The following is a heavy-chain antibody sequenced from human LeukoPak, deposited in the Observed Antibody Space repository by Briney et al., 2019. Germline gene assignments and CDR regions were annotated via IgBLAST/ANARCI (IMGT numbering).Heavy chain of an antibody. D-gene: IGHD6-13*01. Sequence: PGGSQRLSCTASGFIFGDYSMNWVRQAPGKGLGWVGFIRSKAYGGTAEYAASVKGRFTISRDDSKSIAYLQMNSLKTEDTAVYYCTRVGYSSSWYSVYWGQGTLVTVSS. V-gene: IGHV3-49*04. J-gene: IGHJ4*02. CDR1: GFIFGDYS. CDR3: TRVGYSSSWYSVY. CDR2: IRSKAYGGTA.